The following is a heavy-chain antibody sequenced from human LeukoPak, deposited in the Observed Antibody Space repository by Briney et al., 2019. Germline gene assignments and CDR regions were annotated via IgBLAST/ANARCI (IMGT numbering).Heavy chain of an antibody. J-gene: IGHJ6*02. D-gene: IGHD6-19*01. Sequence: ASVKFSCKASGYTFTGYYMHWVRQAPGQGLEWMGWINPNSGGTNYAQKFQGWVTMTRDTSISTAYMELSRLRSDDTAVYYCARDLGSGWPYYYYGMDVWGQGTTVTVSS. CDR2: INPNSGGT. CDR3: ARDLGSGWPYYYYGMDV. CDR1: GYTFTGYY. V-gene: IGHV1-2*04.